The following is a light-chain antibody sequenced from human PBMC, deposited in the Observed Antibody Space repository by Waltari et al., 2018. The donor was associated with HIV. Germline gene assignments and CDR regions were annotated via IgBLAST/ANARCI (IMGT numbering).Light chain of an antibody. J-gene: IGKJ4*01. CDR2: SVS. Sequence: EIVMTQSPVTLSASLGERVTLSCRASQRVGNNLAWYQQRPGQAPGVLIYSVSTRAAGVPARFSGSGSGTDFTLTISSLQSEDYAVYFCQQYEKWPPLTFGGGTKV. CDR3: QQYEKWPPLT. CDR1: QRVGNN. V-gene: IGKV3-15*01.